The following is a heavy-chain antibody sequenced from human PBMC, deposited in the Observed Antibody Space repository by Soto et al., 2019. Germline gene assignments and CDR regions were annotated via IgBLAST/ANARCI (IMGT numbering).Heavy chain of an antibody. CDR3: AKDPGHLRFLEWFDPKPDDS. CDR2: ISGSGGST. J-gene: IGHJ4*02. D-gene: IGHD3-3*01. Sequence: GGSLRLSCAASGFTFSSYAMSWVRQAPGKGLEWVSAISGSGGSTYYADSVKGRFTISRDNSKNTLYLQMNSLRAEDTAVYYCAKDPGHLRFLEWFDPKPDDSWGQGTLVTVPS. V-gene: IGHV3-23*01. CDR1: GFTFSSYA.